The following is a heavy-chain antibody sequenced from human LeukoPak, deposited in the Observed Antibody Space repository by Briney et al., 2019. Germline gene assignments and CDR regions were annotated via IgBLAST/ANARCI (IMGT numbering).Heavy chain of an antibody. Sequence: SETLSLTCTVSGGSISSYYWSWIRQPAGKGLEWIGRIYTSGSTIYDPSLKSRVTMSVDTSKNQFSLKLSSVTAADTAVYYCARGRYESTRLSAYYYYYMDVWGKGTTVTVSS. V-gene: IGHV4-4*07. CDR2: IYTSGST. CDR3: ARGRYESTRLSAYYYYYMDV. D-gene: IGHD1-14*01. CDR1: GGSISSYY. J-gene: IGHJ6*03.